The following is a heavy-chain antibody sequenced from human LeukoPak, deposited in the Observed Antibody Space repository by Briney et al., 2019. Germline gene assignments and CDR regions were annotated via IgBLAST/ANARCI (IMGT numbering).Heavy chain of an antibody. D-gene: IGHD4-17*01. V-gene: IGHV4-61*01. CDR3: ARTSYGDYNWFDP. CDR2: IYYSGST. J-gene: IGHJ5*02. Sequence: SETLSLTCTVSGGSVSSGSYDWGWIRQPPGQGLEWIGYIYYSGSTNYNPSLKSRVTMSVDTSKNQFSLKVTSVTAADTDVYYCARTSYGDYNWFDPWGQGTLVTVSS. CDR1: GGSVSSGSYD.